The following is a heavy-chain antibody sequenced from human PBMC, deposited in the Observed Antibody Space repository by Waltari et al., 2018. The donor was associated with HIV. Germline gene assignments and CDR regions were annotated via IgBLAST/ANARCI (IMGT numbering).Heavy chain of an antibody. CDR2: ISYDGSNK. V-gene: IGHV3-30*01. CDR1: GFTFSSYA. D-gene: IGHD2-15*01. J-gene: IGHJ5*02. Sequence: QVHLVESGGGVVQPGRSLRLPCAPSGFTFSSYAIHWVRQAQGKGLEWVALISYDGSNKYYADSVKGRFTISRDNSKNTLYLQMNSLRAEDTSVYYCARDTGYCSFGSCSYNWLDPWGQGTLVSVSS. CDR3: ARDTGYCSFGSCSYNWLDP.